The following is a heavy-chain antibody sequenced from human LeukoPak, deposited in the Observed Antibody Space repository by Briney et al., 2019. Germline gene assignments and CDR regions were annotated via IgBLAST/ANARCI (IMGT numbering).Heavy chain of an antibody. D-gene: IGHD4/OR15-4a*01. CDR1: GDSINSGHY. CDR2: MYHSGST. CDR3: ARNVTMVLPGQGAFNI. V-gene: IGHV4-38-2*01. Sequence: SETLSLTCGVSGDSINSGHYWGWIRQPPGKGLEWIGSMYHSGSTYYNPSLKSRVTISIDTSKNQFSLKLRSVTAADTAVYFCARNVTMVLPGQGAFNIWGQGTMVTVSS. J-gene: IGHJ3*02.